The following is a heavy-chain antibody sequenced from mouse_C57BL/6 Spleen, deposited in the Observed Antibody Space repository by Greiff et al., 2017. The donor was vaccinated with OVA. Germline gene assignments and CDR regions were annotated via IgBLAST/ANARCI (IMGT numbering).Heavy chain of an antibody. CDR1: GYTFTSYT. CDR2: INPSSGYT. CDR3: ARSEGYGNHGYFDY. D-gene: IGHD2-1*01. V-gene: IGHV1-4*01. Sequence: QVQLQQSGAELARPGASVKMSCKASGYTFTSYTMHWVKQRPGQGLEWIGYINPSSGYTKYNQKFKDKATLTADKPSSTAYMQLSSLTSEDSAVYYCARSEGYGNHGYFDYWGQGTTLTVSS. J-gene: IGHJ2*01.